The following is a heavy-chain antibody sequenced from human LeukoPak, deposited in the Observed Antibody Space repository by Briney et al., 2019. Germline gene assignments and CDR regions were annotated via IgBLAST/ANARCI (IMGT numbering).Heavy chain of an antibody. CDR3: ARVSGSYPYYFDY. CDR2: IYSGGST. Sequence: GGSLRLSCAASGFTVSSNYMSWVRQAPGTGLEWVSVIYSGGSTYYADSVKGRFTISRDNSKNTLYLQMNSLRAEDTAVYYCARVSGSYPYYFDYWGQGTLVTVSS. J-gene: IGHJ4*02. D-gene: IGHD1-26*01. CDR1: GFTVSSNY. V-gene: IGHV3-53*01.